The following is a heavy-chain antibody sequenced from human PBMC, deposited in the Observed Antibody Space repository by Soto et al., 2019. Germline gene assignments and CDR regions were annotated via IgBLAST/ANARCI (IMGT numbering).Heavy chain of an antibody. CDR2: IYYSGST. CDR1: GGSISSYY. V-gene: IGHV4-59*01. J-gene: IGHJ6*03. D-gene: IGHD1-1*01. Sequence: QVQLQESGPGLVKPSETLSLTCTVSGGSISSYYWSWIRQPPGKGLEWIGYIYYSGSTNYNPSLKSRVTISVDTSKNQFSLNLSSVTAADTAVYYCARGKTGTYYYYYYMDVWGKGTTVTVSS. CDR3: ARGKTGTYYYYYYMDV.